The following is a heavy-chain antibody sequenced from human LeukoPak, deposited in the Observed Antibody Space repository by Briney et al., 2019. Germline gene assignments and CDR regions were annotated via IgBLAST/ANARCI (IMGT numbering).Heavy chain of an antibody. J-gene: IGHJ4*02. D-gene: IGHD3-22*01. Sequence: SVKVPCKASGGISNSHAISRVRRPPGQNLEWKGTIIPNRGTTNRAHNAHDRVTLTADKSTNTAYMEHTRLTSDDAADYYVANTNDGGGYQWGVFFYLWGEGTLVAVSA. CDR3: ANTNDGGGYQWGVFFYL. V-gene: IGHV1-69*04. CDR1: GGISNSHA. CDR2: IIPNRGTT.